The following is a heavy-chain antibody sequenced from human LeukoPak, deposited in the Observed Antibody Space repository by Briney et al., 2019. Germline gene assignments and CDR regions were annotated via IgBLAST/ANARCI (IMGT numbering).Heavy chain of an antibody. D-gene: IGHD6-6*01. CDR1: GGSFSGYY. CDR2: INHSGGT. J-gene: IGHJ5*02. CDR3: ARVPYSSSSVWFDP. V-gene: IGHV4-34*01. Sequence: PSETLSLTCAVYGGSFSGYYWSWIRQPPGKGLEWIGEINHSGGTNYNPSLKSRVTISVDTSKNQFSLKLSSVTAADTAVYYCARVPYSSSSVWFDPWGQGTLVTVSS.